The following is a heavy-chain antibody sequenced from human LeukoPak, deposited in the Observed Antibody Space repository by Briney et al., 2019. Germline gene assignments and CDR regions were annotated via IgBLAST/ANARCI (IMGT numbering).Heavy chain of an antibody. J-gene: IGHJ4*02. CDR3: ARDLNWETY. CDR1: GFTFSSYE. CDR2: ISSSGSTI. V-gene: IGHV3-48*03. Sequence: PGGSLRLSCAASGFTFSSYELNWVRQAPGKGLEWVSYISSSGSTIKYADSVKGRFTISRGSAKNSLYLQMNSLRAEDTAVYYCARDLNWETYCGQGTLVSVSS. D-gene: IGHD7-27*01.